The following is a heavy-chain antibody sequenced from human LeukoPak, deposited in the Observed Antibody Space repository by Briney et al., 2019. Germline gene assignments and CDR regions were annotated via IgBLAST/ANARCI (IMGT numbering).Heavy chain of an antibody. CDR1: GFTFSSYE. CDR2: ISSSGNIR. CDR3: ARDLAPVKN. J-gene: IGHJ4*02. V-gene: IGHV3-48*03. Sequence: GGSLRLSCAASGFTFSSYEMNWVRQAPGKGLEWVSYISSSGNIRYYTDSVKGRFTISRDNAKNSLYLQMNSLRAEDTAVYYCARDLAPVKNWGQGTLVTVSS.